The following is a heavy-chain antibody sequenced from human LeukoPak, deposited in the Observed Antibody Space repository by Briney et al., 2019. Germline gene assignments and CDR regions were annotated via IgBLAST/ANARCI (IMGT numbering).Heavy chain of an antibody. J-gene: IGHJ6*02. Sequence: PSETLSLTCTVSGGSISSSTYYWGWIRQPPGKGREWIGGIYNSGSAYYNPPLKSRVTISEDTSKNQFSLKLSSVTAADTAVYYCARQGIVGSTYYYYGMDVWGQGTSVTVSS. V-gene: IGHV4-39*01. CDR1: GGSISSSTYY. CDR3: ARQGIVGSTYYYYGMDV. CDR2: IYNSGSA. D-gene: IGHD1-26*01.